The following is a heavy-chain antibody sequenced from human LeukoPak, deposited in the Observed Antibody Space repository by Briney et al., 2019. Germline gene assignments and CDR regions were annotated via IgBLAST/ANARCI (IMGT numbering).Heavy chain of an antibody. CDR2: IIPILGIA. V-gene: IGHV1-69*04. CDR3: ARDRGYSGYVGY. CDR1: GGTFSSYA. Sequence: SVKASCKASGGTFSSYAISWVRQAPGQGLEWMGRIIPILGIANYAQKFQGRVTITADKSTSTAYMELSSLRSEDTAVYYCARDRGYSGYVGYWGQGTLVTVSS. D-gene: IGHD5-12*01. J-gene: IGHJ4*02.